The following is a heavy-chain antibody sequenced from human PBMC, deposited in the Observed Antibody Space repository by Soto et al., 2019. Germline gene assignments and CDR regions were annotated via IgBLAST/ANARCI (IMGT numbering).Heavy chain of an antibody. CDR1: GYSISSGYC. Sequence: SETLSLTCAVSGYSISSGYCWGWLRQPPGKGLEWIGSIYHSGSTYYTPSLKSRDTISVDTTKNQFSLKLSPVTAAATAVSYGARGDRSPYYYGSRGHQCGFDIWGQGTMVTVSS. D-gene: IGHD3-22*01. CDR2: IYHSGST. V-gene: IGHV4-38-2*01. CDR3: ARGDRSPYYYGSRGHQCGFDI. J-gene: IGHJ3*02.